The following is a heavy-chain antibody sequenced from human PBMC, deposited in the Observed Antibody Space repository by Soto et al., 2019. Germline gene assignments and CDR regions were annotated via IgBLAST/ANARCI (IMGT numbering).Heavy chain of an antibody. J-gene: IGHJ6*02. CDR3: ARARTVFIAVAGYYYYDGMDV. CDR2: IYYSGSP. Sequence: LQTRSLACTVSGGSVSSGSYYWSWIRQPAGKGLEWIGYIYYSGSPNYNPSLKSRVTISVDTSKNQFSLKLSSVTAADTAVHHCARARTVFIAVAGYYYYDGMDVRGQGTTVTV. V-gene: IGHV4-61*01. D-gene: IGHD6-19*01. CDR1: GGSVSSGSYY.